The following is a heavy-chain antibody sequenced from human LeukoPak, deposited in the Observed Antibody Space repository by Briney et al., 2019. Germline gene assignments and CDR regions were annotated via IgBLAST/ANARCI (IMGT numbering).Heavy chain of an antibody. V-gene: IGHV3-7*01. Sequence: GGSLRLSCAASGFTFSSYWMSWVRQAPGKGLEWVANIKQDGSEKYYVDSVKGRFTISRDNAKNSLYLQMNSLRAEDTAVYYCARHSSGWYYYYYYMDVWGEGTTVTVSS. CDR3: ARHSSGWYYYYYYMDV. CDR2: IKQDGSEK. CDR1: GFTFSSYW. J-gene: IGHJ6*03. D-gene: IGHD6-19*01.